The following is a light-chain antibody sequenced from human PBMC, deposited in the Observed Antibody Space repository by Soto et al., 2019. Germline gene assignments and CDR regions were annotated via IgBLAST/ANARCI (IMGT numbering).Light chain of an antibody. Sequence: DIQMTQSPSSLSASVGDRVTITCRASQSISSYLNWYQQKPGKAPKLLIYAASSLQSGVSSRFSGSGSGTDFTLTINRLEPEDFAVYCCQQYGGSPPTFGQGTKVDI. V-gene: IGKV1-39*01. CDR3: QQYGGSPPT. CDR1: QSISSY. CDR2: AAS. J-gene: IGKJ1*01.